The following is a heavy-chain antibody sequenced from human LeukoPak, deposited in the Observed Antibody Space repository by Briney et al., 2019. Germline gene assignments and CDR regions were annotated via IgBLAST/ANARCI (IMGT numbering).Heavy chain of an antibody. D-gene: IGHD3-22*01. V-gene: IGHV3-74*01. Sequence: GGSLRLSCATSEFTFSNYWMHWVRQAPGEGLVWVSRIKNDASEINYADSVKGRFSISRDNAKNSLYLQMNSLRSDDTAVYYCARVRGDRGYYDSSGYYLYDYWGQGTLVTVSS. J-gene: IGHJ4*02. CDR1: EFTFSNYW. CDR3: ARVRGDRGYYDSSGYYLYDY. CDR2: IKNDASEI.